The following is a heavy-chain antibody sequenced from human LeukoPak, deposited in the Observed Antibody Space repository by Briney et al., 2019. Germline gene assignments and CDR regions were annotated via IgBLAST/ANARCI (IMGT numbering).Heavy chain of an antibody. Sequence: PSETLSLTCTVSGGSVSSAGYYWSWIRQPPGKGLEWIGYIDNSGSTNYYPSLKSRVTISVDTSKNQFSLKLSSVTAADTAVYYCARVTVEQWLQYYFDYWGQGTLVTVSS. CDR1: GGSVSSAGYY. CDR3: ARVTVEQWLQYYFDY. V-gene: IGHV4-61*08. CDR2: IDNSGST. D-gene: IGHD6-19*01. J-gene: IGHJ4*02.